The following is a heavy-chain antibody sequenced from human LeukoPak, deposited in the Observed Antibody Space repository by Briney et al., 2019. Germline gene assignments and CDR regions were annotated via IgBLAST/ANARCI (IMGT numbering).Heavy chain of an antibody. J-gene: IGHJ4*02. D-gene: IGHD1-26*01. V-gene: IGHV1-24*01. CDR2: FDPEDGET. Sequence: ASVKVSCKVSGYTLTELSMHWVRQAPGKGLEWMGGFDPEDGETIYAQKFQGRVTMTEDTSTDTAYMELSSLRSEDTAVYYCATFERTWYSGSYWGQGTLVTVSS. CDR1: GYTLTELS. CDR3: ATFERTWYSGSY.